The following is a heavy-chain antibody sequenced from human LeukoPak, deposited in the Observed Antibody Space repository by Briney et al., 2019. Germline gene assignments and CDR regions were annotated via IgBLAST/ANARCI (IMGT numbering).Heavy chain of an antibody. J-gene: IGHJ4*02. Sequence: GGSQRLSCAASGFTFSSYAMHWVRQAPGKGLEWVAVISYDGSNKYYADSVKGRFTISRDNSKNTLYLQMNSLRAEDTAVYYCAREPYGGNSGFDYWGQGTLGTVSS. D-gene: IGHD4-23*01. V-gene: IGHV3-30-3*01. CDR1: GFTFSSYA. CDR2: ISYDGSNK. CDR3: AREPYGGNSGFDY.